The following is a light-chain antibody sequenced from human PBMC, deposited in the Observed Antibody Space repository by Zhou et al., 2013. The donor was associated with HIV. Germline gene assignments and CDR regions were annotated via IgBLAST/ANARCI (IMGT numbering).Light chain of an antibody. V-gene: IGKV3-20*01. J-gene: IGKJ3*01. CDR2: GAS. CDR1: QSVSSY. CDR3: QQYGSLLT. Sequence: EIVLTQSPGTLSLSPGERATLSCRASQSVSSYLAWYQQKPGQAPRLLIYGASSRATGIPDRFSGSGSGTDFTLTISRLEPEDFAVYYCQQYGSLLTFGLGPSGYQ.